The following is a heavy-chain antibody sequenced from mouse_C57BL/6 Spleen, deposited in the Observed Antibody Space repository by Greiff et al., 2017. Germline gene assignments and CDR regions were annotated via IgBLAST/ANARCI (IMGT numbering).Heavy chain of an antibody. D-gene: IGHD1-1*01. V-gene: IGHV1-26*01. Sequence: EVQLQQSGPELVKPGASVKISCKASGYTFTDYYMNWVKQSHGKSLEWIGDINPNNGGTSYNQKFKGKATLTVDKSSSTAYMELRSLTSEDSAVYYCARGYYGSKFAYWGQGTLVTVSA. CDR1: GYTFTDYY. CDR3: ARGYYGSKFAY. CDR2: INPNNGGT. J-gene: IGHJ3*01.